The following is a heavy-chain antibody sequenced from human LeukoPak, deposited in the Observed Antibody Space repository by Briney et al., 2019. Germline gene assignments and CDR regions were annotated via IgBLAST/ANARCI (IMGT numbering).Heavy chain of an antibody. CDR1: GGSFSGYY. Sequence: PSETQSLTCAVYGGSFSGYYWSWIRQPPGKGLEWIGEINHSGSTNYNPSLKSRVTISVDTSKNQFSLKLSSVTAADTAVYYCALAAAGTSDYWGQGTLVTVSS. CDR2: INHSGST. V-gene: IGHV4-34*01. D-gene: IGHD6-13*01. CDR3: ALAAAGTSDY. J-gene: IGHJ4*02.